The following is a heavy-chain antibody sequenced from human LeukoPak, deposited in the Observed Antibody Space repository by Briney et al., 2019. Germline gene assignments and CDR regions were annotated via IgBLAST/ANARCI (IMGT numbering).Heavy chain of an antibody. CDR2: IYYSGST. CDR1: GGSISSYY. CDR3: ARVYSSGWYSHYYYGMDV. J-gene: IGHJ6*02. V-gene: IGHV4-59*01. D-gene: IGHD6-19*01. Sequence: SETLSLTCTVSGGSISSYYWSWIRQPPGKGLEWIGYIYYSGSTNYDPSLKSRVTISVDTSKNQFSLKLSSVTAADTAVYYCARVYSSGWYSHYYYGMDVWGQGTTVTVSS.